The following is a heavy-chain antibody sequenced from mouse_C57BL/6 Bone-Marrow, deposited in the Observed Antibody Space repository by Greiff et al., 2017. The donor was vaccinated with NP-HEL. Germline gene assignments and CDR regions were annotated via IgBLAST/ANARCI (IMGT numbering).Heavy chain of an antibody. J-gene: IGHJ4*01. Sequence: VQLVESDAELVKPGASVKISCKVSGYTFTDHTIHWMKQRPEQGLEWIGYIYPRDGSTKYNEKFKGKATLTADKSSSTAYMQLNSLTSEDSAVYFCARGYGSPYYAMDYWGQGTSVTVSS. CDR2: IYPRDGST. D-gene: IGHD1-1*01. CDR3: ARGYGSPYYAMDY. V-gene: IGHV1-78*01. CDR1: GYTFTDHT.